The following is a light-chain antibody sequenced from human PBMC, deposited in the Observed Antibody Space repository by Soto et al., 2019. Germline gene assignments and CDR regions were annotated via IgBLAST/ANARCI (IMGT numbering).Light chain of an antibody. Sequence: DIQMTQSPSSLSASVGDRVTITCQASQVISNYLNWYQQKPGKAPKLVIYDASNLETGVPSRFSRSGSGTDFAVTLSSLQTEGGATYYCQQYHNLPLTFGGGTKVEIK. CDR2: DAS. V-gene: IGKV1-33*01. CDR1: QVISNY. J-gene: IGKJ4*01. CDR3: QQYHNLPLT.